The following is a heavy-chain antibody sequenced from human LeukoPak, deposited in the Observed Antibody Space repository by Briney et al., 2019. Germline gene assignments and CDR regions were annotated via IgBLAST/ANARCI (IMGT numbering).Heavy chain of an antibody. CDR3: ARGSGDCSGGSCYATYFQH. D-gene: IGHD2-15*01. CDR2: INPSGGST. V-gene: IGHV1-46*01. Sequence: ASVKVSCKASGYTFTSYYMHWVRQAPGQGLEWMGIINPSGGSTSYTQKLQGRVTMTRDKSTRTVYMELSSLRSEDTALYYCARGSGDCSGGSCYATYFQHWGQGTLVTVSS. J-gene: IGHJ1*01. CDR1: GYTFTSYY.